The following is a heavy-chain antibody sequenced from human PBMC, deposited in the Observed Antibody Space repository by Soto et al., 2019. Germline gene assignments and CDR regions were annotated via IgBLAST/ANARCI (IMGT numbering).Heavy chain of an antibody. Sequence: QVQLQESGPGLVKPSQTLSLTCTVSGGSISSGGYYWSWIRQHPGKGLEWIGYIYYSGSTYYNPSLKSRVTISVDTSKNQCSLKLSSVTAADTAVYYCASYGSGSYNYYYYGMDVWGQGTTVTVSS. CDR2: IYYSGST. CDR1: GGSISSGGYY. V-gene: IGHV4-31*03. D-gene: IGHD3-10*01. CDR3: ASYGSGSYNYYYYGMDV. J-gene: IGHJ6*02.